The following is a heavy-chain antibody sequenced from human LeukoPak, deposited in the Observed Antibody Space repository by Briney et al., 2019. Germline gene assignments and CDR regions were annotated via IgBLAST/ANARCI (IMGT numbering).Heavy chain of an antibody. CDR2: IYYSGST. Sequence: SETLSLTCTVSGGSISSSSYYWGWIRQPPGKGLEWIGSIYYSGSTYYNPSLKSRVTISVDTSKNQFSLKLSSVTAADTAVYYCARQGPLRYFDWLGVRAHWFDPWGQGTLVTVSS. CDR1: GGSISSSSYY. V-gene: IGHV4-39*01. CDR3: ARQGPLRYFDWLGVRAHWFDP. J-gene: IGHJ5*02. D-gene: IGHD3-9*01.